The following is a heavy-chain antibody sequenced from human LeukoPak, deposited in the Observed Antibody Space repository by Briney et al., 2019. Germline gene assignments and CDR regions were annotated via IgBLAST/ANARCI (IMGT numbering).Heavy chain of an antibody. D-gene: IGHD3-10*01. CDR2: ISGSGSST. J-gene: IGHJ5*02. V-gene: IGHV3-23*01. Sequence: GGSLRLSCTASGVTLSSFAMSWARQAPGKGLEWVSTISGSGSSTYYVDSVKGRFTISRDNSKNTLYLQLNSLRAEDTAVYYCAKDRYGSGNYGSFDPWGQGTLVTVSS. CDR1: GVTLSSFA. CDR3: AKDRYGSGNYGSFDP.